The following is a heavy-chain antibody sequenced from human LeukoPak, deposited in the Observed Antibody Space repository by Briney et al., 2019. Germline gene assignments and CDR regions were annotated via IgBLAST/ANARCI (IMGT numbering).Heavy chain of an antibody. Sequence: ASVKVSCEASGYTFTSYGISWVRQAPGQGLEWMGWISAYNGNTNYAQKLQGRVTMTTDTSTSTAYMELRSLRSDDTAVYYCATGYYDSSGYSPFGDYWGQGTLVTVSS. CDR3: ATGYYDSSGYSPFGDY. CDR1: GYTFTSYG. CDR2: ISAYNGNT. V-gene: IGHV1-18*01. D-gene: IGHD3-22*01. J-gene: IGHJ4*02.